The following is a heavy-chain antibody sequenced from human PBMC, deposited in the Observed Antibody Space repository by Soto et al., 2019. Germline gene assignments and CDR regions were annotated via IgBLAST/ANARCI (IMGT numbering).Heavy chain of an antibody. D-gene: IGHD6-19*01. J-gene: IGHJ4*02. Sequence: EVQLVESGGGLVKPGGSLRLSCAASGFTFSNAWMNWVRQAPGKGLEWVGRIKSKTDGGTTDYAAPVKGRFTISRDDSKNTLYLQMNSLKTEDTAVYYCTTEGSIAVAGTLGDFDYWGQGTLVTVSS. CDR2: IKSKTDGGTT. V-gene: IGHV3-15*07. CDR1: GFTFSNAW. CDR3: TTEGSIAVAGTLGDFDY.